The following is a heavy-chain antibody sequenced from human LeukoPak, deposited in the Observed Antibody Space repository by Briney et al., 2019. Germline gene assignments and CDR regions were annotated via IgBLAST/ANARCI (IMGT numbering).Heavy chain of an antibody. D-gene: IGHD2-2*01. CDR2: ISYDGSNK. V-gene: IGHV3-30*18. CDR3: AKQGQLPFDY. J-gene: IGHJ4*02. CDR1: GFTFSSDG. Sequence: GGSLRLSCAASGFTFSSDGMHWVRQAPGEGLEWVAVISYDGSNKYYADSVKGRFTISRDNSKNTLYLQMNSLRAEDTAVYYCAKQGQLPFDYWGQGTLVTVSS.